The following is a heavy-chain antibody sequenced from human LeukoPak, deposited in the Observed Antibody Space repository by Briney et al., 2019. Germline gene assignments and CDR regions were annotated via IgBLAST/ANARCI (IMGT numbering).Heavy chain of an antibody. CDR2: IIPIFGTA. CDR1: GGTFSSYA. D-gene: IGHD3-22*01. J-gene: IGHJ4*02. V-gene: IGHV1-69*05. Sequence: ASVKVSCKASGGTFSSYAISWVRQAPGQGLEWMGGIIPIFGTANYAQKFPGRVTITTDESTSTAYMELSSLRSEDTAVYYCATYPSTEDYYDSSGYNYWGQGTLVTVSS. CDR3: ATYPSTEDYYDSSGYNY.